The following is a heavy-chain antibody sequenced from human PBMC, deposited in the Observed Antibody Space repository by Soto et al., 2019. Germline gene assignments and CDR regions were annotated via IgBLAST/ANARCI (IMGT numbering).Heavy chain of an antibody. D-gene: IGHD6-19*01. Sequence: QVQLVESGGGVVQPGRSLRLSCAASGFTFSSYAMHWVRQAPGKGLEWVAVISYDGSNKYYADSVKGRFTISRDNSKNTLYLQMNSLRAEDTAVYYCARDRPYSSGWYYFDYWGQGTLVTVSS. J-gene: IGHJ4*02. V-gene: IGHV3-30-3*01. CDR3: ARDRPYSSGWYYFDY. CDR1: GFTFSSYA. CDR2: ISYDGSNK.